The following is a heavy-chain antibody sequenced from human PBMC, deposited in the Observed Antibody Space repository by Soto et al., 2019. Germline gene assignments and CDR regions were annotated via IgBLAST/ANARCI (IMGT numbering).Heavy chain of an antibody. Sequence: GGSLRLSCAASGFTFSSYGMHWVPQGPCKGLEWVAVISYDGSNKYYADSVKGRFTISRDNSKNTLYLQMNSLRAGDTAVYYCAKDAHPYSGSPTAEYFQHWGQGTLVTVSS. CDR3: AKDAHPYSGSPTAEYFQH. CDR2: ISYDGSNK. D-gene: IGHD1-26*01. V-gene: IGHV3-30*18. CDR1: GFTFSSYG. J-gene: IGHJ1*01.